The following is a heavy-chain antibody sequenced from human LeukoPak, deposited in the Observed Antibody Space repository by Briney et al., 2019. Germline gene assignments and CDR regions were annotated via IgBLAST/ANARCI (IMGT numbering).Heavy chain of an antibody. D-gene: IGHD3-10*01. Sequence: SGTLSLTCAVSGGSISSSNWWSWVRQPPGKGLDWIGEVYHSGSTNYNPSLKSRVTISVDKSKNQFSLKVSSVTAADTAVYYCARIPLVWSSPKGAFDIWGQGTMVTVSS. CDR2: VYHSGST. J-gene: IGHJ3*02. CDR3: ARIPLVWSSPKGAFDI. V-gene: IGHV4-4*02. CDR1: GGSISSSNW.